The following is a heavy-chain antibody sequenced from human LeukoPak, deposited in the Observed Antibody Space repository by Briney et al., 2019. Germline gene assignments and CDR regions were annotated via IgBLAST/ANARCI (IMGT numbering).Heavy chain of an antibody. CDR3: AKTFRSTSMDV. D-gene: IGHD2-2*01. V-gene: IGHV4-34*01. Sequence: SETLSLTCTVSGGSISSYYWSWIRLPPGKGLEWIGEINHSGSTNYNPSLKSRVTISVDTSKNQFSLKLGSVTAADTAVYYCAKTFRSTSMDVWGKGTTVTVSS. CDR1: GGSISSYY. J-gene: IGHJ6*03. CDR2: INHSGST.